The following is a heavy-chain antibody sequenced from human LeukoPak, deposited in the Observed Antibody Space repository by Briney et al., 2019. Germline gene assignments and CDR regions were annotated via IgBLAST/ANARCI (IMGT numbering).Heavy chain of an antibody. CDR3: AKSPTRVPAASFDY. Sequence: GGSLRLSCAASGFTFSSYAMSWVRQPPGKGLEWVSAISGSGGSTYYADSVKGRFTISRDNSKNTLYLQMNSRRAEDTAVYYCAKSPTRVPAASFDYWGQGTLVTVSS. V-gene: IGHV3-23*01. J-gene: IGHJ4*02. D-gene: IGHD2-2*01. CDR1: GFTFSSYA. CDR2: ISGSGGST.